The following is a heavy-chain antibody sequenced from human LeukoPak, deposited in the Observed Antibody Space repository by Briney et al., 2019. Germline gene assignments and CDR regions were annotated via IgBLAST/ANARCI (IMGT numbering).Heavy chain of an antibody. Sequence: GGSLRLSCAASGFTFSSYSMNWVRQAPGKGLEWVSSISSSRSYINYADSVKGRFTISRDNAKNSLYLQMNSLRAEDTALYYCARERWLVLGGEGYYFDYWGQGTLVTVSS. D-gene: IGHD6-19*01. CDR2: ISSSRSYI. CDR3: ARERWLVLGGEGYYFDY. J-gene: IGHJ4*02. CDR1: GFTFSSYS. V-gene: IGHV3-21*04.